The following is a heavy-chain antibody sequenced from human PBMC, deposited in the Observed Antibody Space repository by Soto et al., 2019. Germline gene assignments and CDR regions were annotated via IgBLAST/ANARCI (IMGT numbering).Heavy chain of an antibody. CDR1: GFTVSSKY. CDR2: LWSAGNT. Sequence: QSVGSLRLSCVASGFTVSSKYMSWVRQAPGKGLEWVSVLWSAGNTYYADSVRGRFTISRDSSKNTLYLEMSSLRADDTAVYYCAREAPMDVWGQGTTVIVSS. CDR3: AREAPMDV. V-gene: IGHV3-53*01. J-gene: IGHJ6*02.